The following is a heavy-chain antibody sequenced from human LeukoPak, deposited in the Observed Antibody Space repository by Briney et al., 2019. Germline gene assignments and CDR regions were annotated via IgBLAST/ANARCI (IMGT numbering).Heavy chain of an antibody. V-gene: IGHV3-23*01. J-gene: IGHJ4*02. Sequence: GGSLRLSCAASGFTFSSSAMSWVRQAPGKGLEWVSAISNNGGYTYYADSVQGRFTISRDNSKSTLCLQMNSLRAEDTAVYYCAKQLGYCSDGSCYFPYWGQGTLVTVSS. D-gene: IGHD2-15*01. CDR3: AKQLGYCSDGSCYFPY. CDR1: GFTFSSSA. CDR2: ISNNGGYT.